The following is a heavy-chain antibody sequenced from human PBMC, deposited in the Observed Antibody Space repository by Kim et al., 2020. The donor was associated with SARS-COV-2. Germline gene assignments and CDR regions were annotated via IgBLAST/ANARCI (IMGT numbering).Heavy chain of an antibody. D-gene: IGHD2-15*01. CDR1: GGSISSSSYY. Sequence: SETLSLTCTVSGGSISSSSYYWGWIRQPPGKGLEWIGSIYYSGSTYYNPSLKSRVTISVDTSKNQFSLKLSSVTAADTAVYYCARTAKKRVVVAATPFDYWGQGTLVTVSS. J-gene: IGHJ4*02. CDR2: IYYSGST. CDR3: ARTAKKRVVVAATPFDY. V-gene: IGHV4-39*01.